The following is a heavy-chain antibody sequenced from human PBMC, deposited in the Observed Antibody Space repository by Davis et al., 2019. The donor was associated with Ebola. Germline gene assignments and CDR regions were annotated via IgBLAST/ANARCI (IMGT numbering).Heavy chain of an antibody. Sequence: GESLKISCEGSGNSYTSYWIGWVRQQPGKGLDWMGIIYTGDSDTRYSPSFRGQVTISADKSMKTAFLQWSSLKASDSGMYYCASLRRTITGMDDGFDIWGQGTMVTVSS. CDR2: IYTGDSDT. CDR1: GNSYTSYW. D-gene: IGHD2-8*02. J-gene: IGHJ3*02. V-gene: IGHV5-51*01. CDR3: ASLRRTITGMDDGFDI.